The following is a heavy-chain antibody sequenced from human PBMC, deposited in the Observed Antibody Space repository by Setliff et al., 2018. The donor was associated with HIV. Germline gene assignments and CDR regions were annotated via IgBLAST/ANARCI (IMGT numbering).Heavy chain of an antibody. J-gene: IGHJ3*02. CDR1: GGTFDSHA. D-gene: IGHD3-10*01. V-gene: IGHV1-69*10. CDR2: IIHILGIR. Sequence: ASVKVSCKASGGTFDSHAISWVRQAHGQGFEWMGGIIHILGIRNYAQKFQGRVIITTDESTGTAYMELSSLKDDDTAIYYCARPAPLLGTSPANNAFDIWGQGTTVTVSS. CDR3: ARPAPLLGTSPANNAFDI.